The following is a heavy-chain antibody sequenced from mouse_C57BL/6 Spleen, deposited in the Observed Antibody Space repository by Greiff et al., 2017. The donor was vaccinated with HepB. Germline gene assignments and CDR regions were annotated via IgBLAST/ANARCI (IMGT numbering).Heavy chain of an antibody. Sequence: QVQLQQSGPELVKPGASVKISCKASGYAFSSSWMNWVKQRPGKGLEWIGRIYPGDGDTNYNGKFKGKATLTADKSSSTAYMQLSSLTSEDSAVYFCAREEGHSSVYYFDYWGQGTTLTVSS. V-gene: IGHV1-82*01. CDR3: AREEGHSSVYYFDY. D-gene: IGHD3-1*01. CDR1: GYAFSSSW. J-gene: IGHJ2*01. CDR2: IYPGDGDT.